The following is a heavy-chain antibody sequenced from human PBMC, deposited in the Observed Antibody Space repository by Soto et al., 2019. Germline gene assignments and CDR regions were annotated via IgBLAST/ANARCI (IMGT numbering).Heavy chain of an antibody. Sequence: GESLKISFAASGFSFGSYALSWVRQSPVKGLEWVSTISGSDGKTFYADAVKGRFSISRDTSQNTLYLQMNSLRADDTAIYYCPRSSYLDYWGKRNRFPVSS. J-gene: IGHJ4*02. CDR2: ISGSDGKT. CDR1: GFSFGSYA. V-gene: IGHV3-23*01. CDR3: PRSSYLDY.